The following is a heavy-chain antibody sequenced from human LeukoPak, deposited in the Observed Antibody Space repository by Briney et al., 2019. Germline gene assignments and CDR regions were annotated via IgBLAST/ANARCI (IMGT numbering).Heavy chain of an antibody. CDR1: GFTFSSYW. CDR2: ISSSSSYI. D-gene: IGHD3-10*01. CDR3: AREVDYYGSGSAGWFDP. J-gene: IGHJ5*02. V-gene: IGHV3-21*01. Sequence: GGSLRLSCAASGFTFSSYWMHWVRQAPGKGLVWVSSISSSSSYIYYADSVKGRFTISRDNAKNSLYLQMNSLRAEDTAVYYCAREVDYYGSGSAGWFDPWGQGTLVTVSS.